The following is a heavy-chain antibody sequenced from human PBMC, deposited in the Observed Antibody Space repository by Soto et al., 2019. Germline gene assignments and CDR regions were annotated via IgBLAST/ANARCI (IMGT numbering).Heavy chain of an antibody. Sequence: QVPLVESGGGVVPPGRSLRLSCAASGFTFSSYAMHWVRQAPGKGLEWVAVISYDGSNKYYADSVKGRFTISRDNSKNTLYLQMNSLRAEDTAVYYCARSSSSWPTQPYYYYGMDVWGQGTTVTVSS. CDR3: ARSSSSWPTQPYYYYGMDV. CDR2: ISYDGSNK. D-gene: IGHD6-13*01. V-gene: IGHV3-30-3*01. J-gene: IGHJ6*02. CDR1: GFTFSSYA.